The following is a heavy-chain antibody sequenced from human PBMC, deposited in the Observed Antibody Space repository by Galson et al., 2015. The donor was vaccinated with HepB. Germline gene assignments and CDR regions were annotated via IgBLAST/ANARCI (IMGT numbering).Heavy chain of an antibody. V-gene: IGHV3-48*03. CDR1: GFTFSSYE. J-gene: IGHJ4*02. CDR3: ARFGYSSSGIFDY. Sequence: SLRLSCAASGFTFSSYEMNWVRQAPGKGLEWVSYISSSGSTIYYADSVKGRFTISRDNAKNSLYLQMNSLRAEDTAVYYCARFGYSSSGIFDYWAREPWSPSPQ. CDR2: ISSSGSTI. D-gene: IGHD6-13*01.